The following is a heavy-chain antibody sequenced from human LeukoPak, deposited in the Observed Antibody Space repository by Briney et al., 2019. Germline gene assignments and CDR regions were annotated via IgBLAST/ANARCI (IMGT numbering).Heavy chain of an antibody. Sequence: PSETLSLTCAVYGGSFSGYYWSWIRQPPGKGLEWIGEINHSGSTNYNPSLKSRVTISVDTSKNQFSLKLSSVTAADTAVYYCARLRPQVDAFDIWGQATMVTVSS. V-gene: IGHV4-34*01. CDR1: GGSFSGYY. CDR2: INHSGST. CDR3: ARLRPQVDAFDI. J-gene: IGHJ3*02. D-gene: IGHD6-25*01.